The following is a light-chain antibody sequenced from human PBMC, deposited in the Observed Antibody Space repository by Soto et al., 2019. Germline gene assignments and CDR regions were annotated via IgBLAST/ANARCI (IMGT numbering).Light chain of an antibody. CDR3: QKYNSAPYT. J-gene: IGKJ3*01. Sequence: DIQMTQSPASLSASVGDRVTITCRASQGISTYLAGYQQKPGKVPKLLIYAASTLQSGVPSRFSGSGSGTDFTITISSLQPEDVATYYCQKYNSAPYTFCPGTKVDI. CDR1: QGISTY. CDR2: AAS. V-gene: IGKV1-27*01.